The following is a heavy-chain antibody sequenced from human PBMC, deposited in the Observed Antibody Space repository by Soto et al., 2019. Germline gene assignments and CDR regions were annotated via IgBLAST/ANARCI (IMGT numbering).Heavy chain of an antibody. V-gene: IGHV3-7*03. CDR3: ARVPLYYYDSSGPRGYFDY. D-gene: IGHD3-22*01. J-gene: IGHJ4*02. Sequence: PGGSLRLSCAASGFTFSSYWMSWVRQAPGKGLEWVANIKQDGSEKYYVDSVKGRFTISRDNAKNSLYLQMNSLRAEDTAVYYCARVPLYYYDSSGPRGYFDYWGQGTLVTV. CDR1: GFTFSSYW. CDR2: IKQDGSEK.